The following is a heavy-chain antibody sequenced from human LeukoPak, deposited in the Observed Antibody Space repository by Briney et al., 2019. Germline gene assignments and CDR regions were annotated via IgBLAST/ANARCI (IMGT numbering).Heavy chain of an antibody. CDR2: INSDESST. J-gene: IGHJ6*02. V-gene: IGHV3-74*01. CDR1: GSTFSSYW. Sequence: GGSLRLSCAASGSTFSSYWMHWVRQAPGKGLVWVSRINSDESSTSYADSVKGRFTISRDNAKNTLYLQMNSLRAEDTAVYYCARVWEGLDYYYYGMDVWGQGTTVTVSS. CDR3: ARVWEGLDYYYYGMDV. D-gene: IGHD1-26*01.